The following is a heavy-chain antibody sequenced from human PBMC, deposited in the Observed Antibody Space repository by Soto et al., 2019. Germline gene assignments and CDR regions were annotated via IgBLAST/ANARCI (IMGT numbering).Heavy chain of an antibody. J-gene: IGHJ6*03. D-gene: IGHD1-7*01. V-gene: IGHV1-18*01. Sequence: QARLLQSGSEVKQPGASVTVSCEASDYTFTSYGIVWVRQAPGQGFEWMGWISPANGRTDYGLNFQGALTMPADTATGTAYIEPRSLTSDDTATYDCARLPADDNRNSGASDGTLYYFYYMDVWGDGTSITVS. CDR1: DYTFTSYG. CDR2: ISPANGRT. CDR3: ARLPADDNRNSGASDGTLYYFYYMDV.